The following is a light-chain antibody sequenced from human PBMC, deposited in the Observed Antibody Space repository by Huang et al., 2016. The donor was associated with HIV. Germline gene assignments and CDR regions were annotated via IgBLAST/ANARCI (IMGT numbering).Light chain of an antibody. CDR2: GAS. J-gene: IGKJ2*01. Sequence: EIVLTQSPGTLSLSPGERATLSCRASQSVSSTYLAWYQQKPGQAPRLIIYGASSRATGIPDRFSGGGSGTDFTLTISRLEPEDFAVYYCQQYGGSPMYTFGQGTKLEIK. V-gene: IGKV3-20*01. CDR1: QSVSSTY. CDR3: QQYGGSPMYT.